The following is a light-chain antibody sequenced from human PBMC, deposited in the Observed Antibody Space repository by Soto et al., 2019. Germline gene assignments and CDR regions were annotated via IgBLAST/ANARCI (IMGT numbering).Light chain of an antibody. Sequence: EIVLTQSPGTLSLSPGERATVSCRASQSVYNNYLAWYQQKPGQTPRLLVNGASNRATGIPDRFSGGGSGTDVTLTIRSLEPEDVAVYYCQQYGLPPHSFGQGTRVEIK. J-gene: IGKJ2*01. V-gene: IGKV3-20*01. CDR1: QSVYNNY. CDR2: GAS. CDR3: QQYGLPPHS.